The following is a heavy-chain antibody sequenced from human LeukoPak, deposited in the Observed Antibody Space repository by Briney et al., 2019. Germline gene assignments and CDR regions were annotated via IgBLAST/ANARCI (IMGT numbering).Heavy chain of an antibody. V-gene: IGHV3-7*01. J-gene: IGHJ6*03. CDR2: INQDGSEK. CDR1: GFTFSSYW. Sequence: GGSLRLSCAASGFTFSSYWMSWVRQAPGKGLEWVANINQDGSEKYYVDSVKGRFTNSRDSAKNSLYLQMSTLRAEDTAVYYCAREDGYCSSTSCYRGSHYTDVWGKGTTVTVSS. CDR3: AREDGYCSSTSCYRGSHYTDV. D-gene: IGHD2-2*03.